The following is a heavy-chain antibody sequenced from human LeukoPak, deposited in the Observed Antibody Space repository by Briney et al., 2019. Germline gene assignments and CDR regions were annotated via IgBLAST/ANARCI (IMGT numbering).Heavy chain of an antibody. Sequence: GASVKVSCKASGGTFGGDAISWVRQAPGQGLEWMGWINPNSGGTNYAQKFQGRVTMTRDTSISTAYMELSRLRSDDTAVYYCARAPSLYYYDSSGPRRSEAFDIWGQGTMVTVSS. CDR3: ARAPSLYYYDSSGPRRSEAFDI. J-gene: IGHJ3*02. CDR1: GGTFGGDA. CDR2: INPNSGGT. D-gene: IGHD3-22*01. V-gene: IGHV1-2*02.